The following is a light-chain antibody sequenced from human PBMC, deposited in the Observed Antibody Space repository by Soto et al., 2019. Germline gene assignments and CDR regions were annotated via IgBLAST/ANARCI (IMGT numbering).Light chain of an antibody. Sequence: QFALTQPPCASGSPGQSVTISCTGTSSDVGAYKYVSWYQQYPGKASKLMIYEVSKRPSGVPDRFSGSKSGNTASLTVSGLQAEDEADYYCTSYVGSDIWVFGGGTKVTVL. CDR3: TSYVGSDIWV. CDR2: EVS. CDR1: SSDVGAYKY. J-gene: IGLJ3*02. V-gene: IGLV2-8*01.